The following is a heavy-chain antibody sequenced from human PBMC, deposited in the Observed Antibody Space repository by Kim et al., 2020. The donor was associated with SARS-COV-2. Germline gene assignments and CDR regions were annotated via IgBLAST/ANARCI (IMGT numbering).Heavy chain of an antibody. CDR1: GFSFSDYW. CDR2: IKGDGSEE. Sequence: LSLTCAASGFSFSDYWMTWVRQPPGRGPQWVATIKGDGSEEYYEDSERGRVTISRDNAKNFLFLQMNSLRVEDTAVYYCVAGLGWLSDYWGQGILVTVSS. CDR3: VAGLGWLSDY. V-gene: IGHV3-7*03. D-gene: IGHD6-19*01. J-gene: IGHJ4*02.